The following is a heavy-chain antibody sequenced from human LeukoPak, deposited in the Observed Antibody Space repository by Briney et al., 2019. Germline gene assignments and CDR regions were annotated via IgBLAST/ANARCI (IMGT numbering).Heavy chain of an antibody. CDR1: GYTFTSYY. J-gene: IGHJ5*02. Sequence: GASVKVSCKASGYTFTSYYMHWVRQAPGQGLEWMGGINPSGGSTSYAQKFQGRLTMTRDTSTSTVYMELSSLRSEDTAVYYCARGRFGGVIAHPWGQGTLVTVSS. D-gene: IGHD3-16*02. CDR2: INPSGGST. V-gene: IGHV1-46*01. CDR3: ARGRFGGVIAHP.